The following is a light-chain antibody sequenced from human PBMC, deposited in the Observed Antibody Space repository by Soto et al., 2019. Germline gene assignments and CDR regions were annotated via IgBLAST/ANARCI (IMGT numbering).Light chain of an antibody. V-gene: IGKV3-20*01. Sequence: EIVLTQSPGTLSLSPGERATLSCRASQSVSSSYLAWYQQKPGQAPRLLIYGASGRATDIPDRFSGSGSGTDFTLTISRLEPEDFAVYYCHQYGSSLWTFGQGTKVEIK. J-gene: IGKJ1*01. CDR1: QSVSSSY. CDR3: HQYGSSLWT. CDR2: GAS.